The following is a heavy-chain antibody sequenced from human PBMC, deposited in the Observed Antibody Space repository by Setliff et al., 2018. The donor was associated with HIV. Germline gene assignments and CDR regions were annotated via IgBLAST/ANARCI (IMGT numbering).Heavy chain of an antibody. Sequence: SETLSLTCAVYGESLSDYYWSWIRQPPGKGLEWIGEINHNKSSDYNPSLKSRVTMSVDTSKNQFSLKVKSVTAADTAVYYCARRGAVASPPPLWGQGTLVTVSS. V-gene: IGHV4-34*01. CDR3: ARRGAVASPPPL. D-gene: IGHD6-19*01. CDR1: GESLSDYY. J-gene: IGHJ4*02. CDR2: INHNKSS.